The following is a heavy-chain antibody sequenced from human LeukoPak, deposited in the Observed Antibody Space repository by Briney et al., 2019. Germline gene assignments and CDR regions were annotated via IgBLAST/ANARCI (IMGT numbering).Heavy chain of an antibody. D-gene: IGHD3-22*01. J-gene: IGHJ4*02. Sequence: GGSLRLSCAASGFTFSSYEMNWVRQAPGKGLEWVSYISSSGSTMYYADSVKGRFTISRDNAKNSLYLQMNSLRAEDTAVYYCARAGLITMITVWGQGTLVTVSS. CDR1: GFTFSSYE. CDR3: ARAGLITMITV. CDR2: ISSSGSTM. V-gene: IGHV3-48*03.